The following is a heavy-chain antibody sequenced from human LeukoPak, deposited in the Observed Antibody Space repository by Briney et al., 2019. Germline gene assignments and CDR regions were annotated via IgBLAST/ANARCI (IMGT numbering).Heavy chain of an antibody. V-gene: IGHV3-74*01. CDR1: GFTFSSYW. CDR2: INSDGSST. D-gene: IGHD3-10*02. CDR3: AELGITMIGGV. J-gene: IGHJ6*04. Sequence: GGSLRLSCAASGFTFSSYWMHWVRQAPGKGLVWVSRINSDGSSTSYADSVKGRFTISRDNAKNSLYLQMNSLRAEDTAVYYCAELGITMIGGVWGEGTTVTISS.